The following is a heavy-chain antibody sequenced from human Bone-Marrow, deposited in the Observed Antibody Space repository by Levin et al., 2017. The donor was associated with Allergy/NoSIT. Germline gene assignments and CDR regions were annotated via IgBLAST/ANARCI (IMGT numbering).Heavy chain of an antibody. CDR2: IIPIFGTA. Sequence: KISCKASGGTFSSYAISWVRQAPGQGLEWMGGIIPIFGTANYAQKFQGRVTITADKSTSTAYMELSSLRSEDTAVYYCARIAVANDGWFDPWGQGTLVTVSS. J-gene: IGHJ5*02. D-gene: IGHD6-19*01. CDR3: ARIAVANDGWFDP. V-gene: IGHV1-69*06. CDR1: GGTFSSYA.